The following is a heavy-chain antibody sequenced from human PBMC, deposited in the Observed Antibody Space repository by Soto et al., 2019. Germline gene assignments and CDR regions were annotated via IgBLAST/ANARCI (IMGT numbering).Heavy chain of an antibody. Sequence: PGGSLRLSCAASGFTFSDHFVDWVRQAPGKGLEWVGRIRNRAKSYTTQYAASVKGRFTISRGDSQKSLYLQMHSLGTGDTALYYCVRVNYFDNSGSSLDAFDIWGQGTMVTDS. D-gene: IGHD3-22*01. CDR2: IRNRAKSYTT. CDR1: GFTFSDHF. J-gene: IGHJ3*02. V-gene: IGHV3-72*01. CDR3: VRVNYFDNSGSSLDAFDI.